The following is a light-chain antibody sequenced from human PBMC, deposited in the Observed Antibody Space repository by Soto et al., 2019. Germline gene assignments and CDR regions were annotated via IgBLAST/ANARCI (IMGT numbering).Light chain of an antibody. CDR2: GAS. CDR1: QSVTNN. CDR3: QQYNNWPPIT. Sequence: EIVLTQSPGTLSLSPGERAIVSCRASQSVTNNYLAWYQQKAGQAPRLLIYGASTRATGIPARFSGSGSGTEFTLTISSLQSEDFAVYYCQQYNNWPPITFGQGTRLENK. V-gene: IGKV3-15*01. J-gene: IGKJ5*01.